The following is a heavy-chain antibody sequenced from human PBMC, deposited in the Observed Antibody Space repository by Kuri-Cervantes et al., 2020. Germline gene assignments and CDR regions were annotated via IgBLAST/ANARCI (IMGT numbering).Heavy chain of an antibody. CDR2: IWYDGGNK. CDR1: GFTFSSYG. CDR3: AREGGFGELWAAYNWFDP. V-gene: IGHV3-33*01. J-gene: IGHJ5*02. Sequence: GGSLRLSCAASGFTFSSYGMHWVRQAPGKGLEWVAVIWYDGGNKYYADSVKGRFTISRDNSKNTLYLQMNSLRAEDTAVYYCAREGGFGELWAAYNWFDPWGQGTRVTVSS. D-gene: IGHD3-10*01.